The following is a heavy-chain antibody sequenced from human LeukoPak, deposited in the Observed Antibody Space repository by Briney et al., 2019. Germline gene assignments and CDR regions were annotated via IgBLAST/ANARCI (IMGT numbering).Heavy chain of an antibody. Sequence: SETLSLTCTVSGGSISSYYWSWIRQPPGKGLEWIGYIYYSGSTNYNPSLKSRVTMSVDTSKNQFSLKLSSVTAADTAVYYCARELGDRPSTWFAPWGQGTLVTVYS. CDR3: ARELGDRPSTWFAP. J-gene: IGHJ5*02. CDR1: GGSISSYY. CDR2: IYYSGST. D-gene: IGHD2-21*01. V-gene: IGHV4-59*01.